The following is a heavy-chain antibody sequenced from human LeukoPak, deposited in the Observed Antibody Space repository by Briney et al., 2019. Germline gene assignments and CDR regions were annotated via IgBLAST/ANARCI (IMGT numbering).Heavy chain of an antibody. D-gene: IGHD2-2*01. J-gene: IGHJ6*02. Sequence: ASVKVSCKASGYTFTCYYMHWVRQAPGQGLEWMGWISADNGNTKYTQKLQGRVTVTTDISTSTAYMELRSLRSDDTAVYYCATEVDCSTTSCYALGYYGLEVWGQGTTVTVSS. CDR3: ATEVDCSTTSCYALGYYGLEV. CDR1: GYTFTCYY. V-gene: IGHV1-18*04. CDR2: ISADNGNT.